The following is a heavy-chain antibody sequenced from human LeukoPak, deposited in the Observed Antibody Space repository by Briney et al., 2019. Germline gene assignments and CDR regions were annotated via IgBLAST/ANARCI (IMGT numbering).Heavy chain of an antibody. V-gene: IGHV3-48*01. CDR2: ISSSSSTI. CDR1: GFTFSGYS. CDR3: LMITFGGVDY. Sequence: GGSLRLSCAASGFTFSGYSMNWVRQAPGKGLEWVSYISSSSSTIYYADSVKGRFTISRDNAKNSLYLQMNSLRAEDTAVYYCLMITFGGVDYWGQGTLVTVSS. J-gene: IGHJ4*02. D-gene: IGHD3-16*01.